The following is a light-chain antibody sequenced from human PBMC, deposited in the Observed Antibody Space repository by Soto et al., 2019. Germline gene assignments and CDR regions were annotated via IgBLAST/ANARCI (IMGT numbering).Light chain of an antibody. V-gene: IGLV1-40*01. CDR3: QSSDSSLNV. CDR1: SSNIGAGYD. Sequence: QSVLTQPLSVSGAPGQRVTISCTGSSSNIGAGYDVHWYQQLPGTAPKLPIYGNSNRPSGVPDRFSGSKSGTSASLAITGLQAEDEADYYCQSSDSSLNVFGTGTKVTVL. CDR2: GNS. J-gene: IGLJ1*01.